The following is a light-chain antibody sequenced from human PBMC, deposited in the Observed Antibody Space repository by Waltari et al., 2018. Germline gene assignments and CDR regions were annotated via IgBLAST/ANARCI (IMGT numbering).Light chain of an antibody. J-gene: IGKJ2*01. CDR2: LGS. CDR1: QSLLHRNGYNY. Sequence: IVMTQSPLSLPVTPGEPASISCRSSQSLLHRNGYNYLDWYLQKPGQSPQLLIYLGSNRASGVPDRFSGSGSGTDFTLKISRVEAEDVGVYYCMQALQTPPYTFGQGTKLEIK. V-gene: IGKV2-28*01. CDR3: MQALQTPPYT.